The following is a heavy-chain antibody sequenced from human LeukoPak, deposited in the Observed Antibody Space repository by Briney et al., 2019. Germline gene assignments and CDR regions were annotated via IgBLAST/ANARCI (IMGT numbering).Heavy chain of an antibody. CDR3: ARGVVNRYSSGWQRRMGFDP. CDR1: GGSISSSSYY. Sequence: PSETLSLTCTVSGGSISSSSYYWGWIRQPPGKGLEWIGSIYYSGSTYYNPSLKSRVTISVDTSKNQFSLKLSSVTAADTAVYYCARGVVNRYSSGWQRRMGFDPWGQGTLVTVSS. V-gene: IGHV4-39*07. J-gene: IGHJ5*02. D-gene: IGHD6-19*01. CDR2: IYYSGST.